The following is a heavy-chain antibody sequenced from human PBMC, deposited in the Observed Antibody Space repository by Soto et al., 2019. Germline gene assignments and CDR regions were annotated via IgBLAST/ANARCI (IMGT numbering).Heavy chain of an antibody. J-gene: IGHJ4*02. CDR1: GYTFSSNG. D-gene: IGHD2-2*01. V-gene: IGHV3-30*18. Sequence: QVQLVESGGGVVQPGRSLTLSCEASGYTFSSNGMHWVRQAPGKGLNWVAAISHDGRNKFYGDSVTGRFTISRDNSKNTVYLHMNSLPAEDTAVYYWAKENLPYAPIEYGGQGTPVAVSS. CDR2: ISHDGRNK. CDR3: AKENLPYAPIEY.